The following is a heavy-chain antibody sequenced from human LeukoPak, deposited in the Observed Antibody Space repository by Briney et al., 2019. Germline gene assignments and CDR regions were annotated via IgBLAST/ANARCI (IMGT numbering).Heavy chain of an antibody. V-gene: IGHV4-59*01. D-gene: IGHD5-24*01. Sequence: SETLSLTCTVSGVSSSRYYWSWIRQPPGKGLEWIGYIYYSGSTNYNPSLKSRVPITVDTSKNQFSLKLSSVTGADTAVYYCARASVDGYNYFDYWGQGTLVTVSS. CDR2: IYYSGST. J-gene: IGHJ4*02. CDR3: ARASVDGYNYFDY. CDR1: GVSSSRYY.